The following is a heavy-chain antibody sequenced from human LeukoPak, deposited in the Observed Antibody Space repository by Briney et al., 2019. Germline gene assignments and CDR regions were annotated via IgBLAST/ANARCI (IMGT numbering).Heavy chain of an antibody. CDR2: IYYSGST. CDR1: GGSISSSY. D-gene: IGHD5-24*01. Sequence: PSETLSLTCTVSGGSISSSYWGWIRQPPGKGPEWIGSIYYSGSTYYNPSLKSRVTISVDTSKNQFSLKLSSVTAADTAVYYCARDKDGYNYYFDYWGQGTLVTVSS. J-gene: IGHJ4*02. V-gene: IGHV4-39*07. CDR3: ARDKDGYNYYFDY.